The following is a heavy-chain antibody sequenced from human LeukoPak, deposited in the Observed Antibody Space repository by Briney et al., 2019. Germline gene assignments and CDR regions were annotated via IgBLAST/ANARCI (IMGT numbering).Heavy chain of an antibody. CDR2: INPNSGGT. J-gene: IGHJ4*02. CDR1: GYTFTGYY. CDR3: ASNTIFGAKYYFDY. V-gene: IGHV1-2*02. D-gene: IGHD3-3*01. Sequence: GASVKVSCKASGYTFTGYYMHWLRQAPGQGLEWMGWINPNSGGTNYAQKFQGRVTMTRDTSISTAYMELSRLGSDDTAVYYCASNTIFGAKYYFDYWGQGTLVTVSS.